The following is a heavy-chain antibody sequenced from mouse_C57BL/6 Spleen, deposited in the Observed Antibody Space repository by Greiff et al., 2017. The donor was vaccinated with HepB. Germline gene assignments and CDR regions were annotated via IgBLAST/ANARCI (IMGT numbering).Heavy chain of an antibody. D-gene: IGHD1-1*01. Sequence: QVHVKQSGAELAKPGASVKLSCKASGYTFTSYWMHWVKQRPGQGLEWIGYINPSSGYTKYNQKFKDKATLTADKSSSTAYMQLSSLTYEDSAVYYCARSLYYYGSSGLYYYAMDYWGQGTSVTVSS. J-gene: IGHJ4*01. CDR1: GYTFTSYW. CDR3: ARSLYYYGSSGLYYYAMDY. CDR2: INPSSGYT. V-gene: IGHV1-7*01.